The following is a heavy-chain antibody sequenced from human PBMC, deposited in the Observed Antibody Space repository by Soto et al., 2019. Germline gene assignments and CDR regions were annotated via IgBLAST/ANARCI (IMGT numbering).Heavy chain of an antibody. CDR1: GYTFTGYY. Sequence: ASVKVSCKASGYTFTGYYMHWVRQAPGQGLEWMGWINPNSGGTNYAQKFQGWVTMTRDTSISTAYMELSRLRSDDTAVYYCARTHPRIVGAFDPWGQGTLVTVSS. V-gene: IGHV1-2*04. J-gene: IGHJ5*02. D-gene: IGHD1-26*01. CDR3: ARTHPRIVGAFDP. CDR2: INPNSGGT.